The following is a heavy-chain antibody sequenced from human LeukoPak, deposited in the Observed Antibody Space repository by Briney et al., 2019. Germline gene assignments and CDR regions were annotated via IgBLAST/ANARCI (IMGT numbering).Heavy chain of an antibody. CDR1: GGSISTYY. CDR3: VRENNIGGAFDF. CDR2: IYVSGNT. V-gene: IGHV4-4*07. D-gene: IGHD5-12*01. J-gene: IGHJ4*02. Sequence: SETLSLTCNVSGGSISTYYWSWVRQSAGRGLEWIGRIYVSGNTNDNPSLRSRVAMSVDKSKNQFFLTLSSVTAADTAVYYCVRENNIGGAFDFWGQGTLVTVSS.